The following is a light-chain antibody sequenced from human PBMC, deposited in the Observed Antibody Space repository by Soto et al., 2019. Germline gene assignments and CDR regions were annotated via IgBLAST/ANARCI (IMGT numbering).Light chain of an antibody. Sequence: DIVVTQSPATLSASPGERVTLSCRASQSVSSSYLAWYQQKPGQAPRLLIYGASSRATGIPDRFSGSGSGTDFTLTISRLEPEDFAVYYCQQYGSSPRTFGQGTKVDIK. J-gene: IGKJ1*01. CDR1: QSVSSSY. CDR3: QQYGSSPRT. V-gene: IGKV3-20*01. CDR2: GAS.